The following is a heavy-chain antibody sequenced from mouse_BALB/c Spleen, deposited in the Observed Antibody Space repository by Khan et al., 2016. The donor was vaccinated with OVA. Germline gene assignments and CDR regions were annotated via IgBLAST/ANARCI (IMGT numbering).Heavy chain of an antibody. D-gene: IGHD1-1*01. Sequence: DLVKPGASVKLSCRASGYTFTSYWINWIKQRPGQGLEWIGRIAPGSGSTSYNEIFKGKTILTVATSSNTAYIQFSSLSSEDSAVCFCARSNYYGSGLDAMDYWGQGTSVTVSS. V-gene: IGHV1S41*01. CDR3: ARSNYYGSGLDAMDY. CDR1: GYTFTSYW. CDR2: IAPGSGST. J-gene: IGHJ4*01.